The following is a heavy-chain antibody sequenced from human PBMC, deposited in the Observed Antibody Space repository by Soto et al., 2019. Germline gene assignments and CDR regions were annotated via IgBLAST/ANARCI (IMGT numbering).Heavy chain of an antibody. CDR2: IYYSGST. Sequence: ETLSLTCTVSGGSISSYYWSWIRQPPGKGLEWIGYIYYSGSTNYNPSLKSRVTISVDTSKNQFSLKLSSVTSADTAVYYCARRYGPGFDYWGQGILVTVSS. CDR3: ARRYGPGFDY. J-gene: IGHJ4*02. V-gene: IGHV4-59*08. CDR1: GGSISSYY. D-gene: IGHD4-17*01.